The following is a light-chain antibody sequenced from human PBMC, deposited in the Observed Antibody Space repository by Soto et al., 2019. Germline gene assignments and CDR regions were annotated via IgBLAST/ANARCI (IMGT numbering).Light chain of an antibody. CDR3: QQSHSSPYT. CDR1: QSISSW. J-gene: IGKJ2*01. V-gene: IGKV1-5*03. CDR2: KAS. Sequence: DIQMTQSPSTLSASVGDRVTITCRASQSISSWLAWYQQKPGKAPKLLIYKASSLESGVPSRFSGSGSGTEFTLIINSLQPEDSATYYCQQSHSSPYTFGPGTKVEIK.